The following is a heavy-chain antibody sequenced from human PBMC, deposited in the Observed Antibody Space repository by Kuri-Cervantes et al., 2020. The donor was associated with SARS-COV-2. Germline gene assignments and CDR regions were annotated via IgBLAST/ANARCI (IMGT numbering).Heavy chain of an antibody. D-gene: IGHD2-21*01. J-gene: IGHJ4*02. V-gene: IGHV3-30*18. CDR3: AKDRAGVHDF. Sequence: GESLKISCVASGFNFSTADMHWVRQAPGKGLEWVTFISSDGKNKKCMASGKGRFTISRDNSQNTLYLQMKSLRDEDTAIYYCAKDRAGVHDFWGQGTRVTVSS. CDR1: GFNFSTAD. CDR2: ISSDGKNK.